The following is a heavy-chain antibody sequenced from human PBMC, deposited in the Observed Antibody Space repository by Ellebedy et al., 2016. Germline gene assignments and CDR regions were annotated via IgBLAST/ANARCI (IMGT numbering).Heavy chain of an antibody. D-gene: IGHD3-10*01. CDR3: ARRGVAAGKFDY. J-gene: IGHJ4*02. CDR1: GYTFGSFD. CDR2: ISAYNGDT. Sequence: ASVKVSCKTSGYTFGSFDIIWVRQAPGQGLEWLGWISAYNGDTNYAQSLQGRVTMTTDTSTNTAYMELKSLISNDTAVYYCARRGVAAGKFDYWGQGTLVTVSS. V-gene: IGHV1-18*01.